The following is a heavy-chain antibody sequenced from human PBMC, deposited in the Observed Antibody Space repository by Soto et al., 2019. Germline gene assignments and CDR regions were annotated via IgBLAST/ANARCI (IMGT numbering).Heavy chain of an antibody. CDR2: IHSDGSST. V-gene: IGHV3-74*01. CDR1: GFTFSYYW. D-gene: IGHD2-21*02. Sequence: EVQLVESEGGLVQPGGSLRLSCAASGFTFSYYWMHWVRQPPGQGLVWVSRIHSDGSSTTYADSVKGRFTISRDNAKNTLYLQMNSLRAEDTAVYYCARGDRGAFDLWGQGTMVTVSS. CDR3: ARGDRGAFDL. J-gene: IGHJ3*01.